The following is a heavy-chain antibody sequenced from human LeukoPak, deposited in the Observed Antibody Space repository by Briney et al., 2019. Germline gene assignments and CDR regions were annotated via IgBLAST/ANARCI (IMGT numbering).Heavy chain of an antibody. CDR1: GFTFSSYS. CDR2: ISSSSSYI. D-gene: IGHD3-22*01. V-gene: IGHV3-21*01. Sequence: GGSLRLSCAASGFTFSSYSMNWVRQAPGKGLEWVPSISSSSSYIYYADSVKGRFTISRDNAKNSLYLQMNSLRAEDTAVYYCALDYYDRSGYYRNWGQGTMVTVSS. CDR3: ALDYYDRSGYYRN. J-gene: IGHJ3*01.